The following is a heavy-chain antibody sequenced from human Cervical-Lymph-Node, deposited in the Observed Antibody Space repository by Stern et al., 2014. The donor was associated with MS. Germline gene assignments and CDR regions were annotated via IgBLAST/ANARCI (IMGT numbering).Heavy chain of an antibody. CDR3: ARETGGYTYGDTDFFDY. J-gene: IGHJ4*02. D-gene: IGHD5-18*01. V-gene: IGHV4-61*02. Sequence: QLQLQESGPGLVKPSQTLSLTCIVSGGSISSGSFYWNWIRQPAGKGLEWIGRIYSSGSTNYNPYLKSRVTLSGDTSQNQFSLKMFSMTAADTAVYYCARETGGYTYGDTDFFDYWGQGALVTVSS. CDR2: IYSSGST. CDR1: GGSISSGSFY.